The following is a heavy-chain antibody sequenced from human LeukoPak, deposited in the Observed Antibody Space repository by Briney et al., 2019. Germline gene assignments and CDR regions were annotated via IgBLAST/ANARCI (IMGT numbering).Heavy chain of an antibody. CDR1: GGSISSGDYY. CDR2: IYYSGST. Sequence: SQTLSLTCTVSGGSISSGDYYWSWIRQPPGKGLEWIGYIYYSGSTYYNPSLKSRVTISVDTSKNQFSLKLSSVTAADTAVYYCARGRSTSSYYFDYWGQGTLVTVSS. CDR3: ARGRSTSSYYFDY. V-gene: IGHV4-30-4*01. D-gene: IGHD2-2*01. J-gene: IGHJ4*02.